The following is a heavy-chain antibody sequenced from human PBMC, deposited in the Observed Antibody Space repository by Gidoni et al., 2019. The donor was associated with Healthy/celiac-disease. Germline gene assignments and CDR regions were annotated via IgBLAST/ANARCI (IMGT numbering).Heavy chain of an antibody. Sequence: QVQLVESGGGVVQPGRSLRLSCAASGFTFSSYGMHGVRQAPGKGLEWVAVIWYDGSNKYYADSVKGRFTISRDNSKNTMDLQMNSRRAEDTAVYYCARDVETTVVTAGGALDYWGQGTLVTVSS. CDR2: IWYDGSNK. CDR3: ARDVETTVVTAGGALDY. D-gene: IGHD4-17*01. CDR1: GFTFSSYG. V-gene: IGHV3-33*01. J-gene: IGHJ4*02.